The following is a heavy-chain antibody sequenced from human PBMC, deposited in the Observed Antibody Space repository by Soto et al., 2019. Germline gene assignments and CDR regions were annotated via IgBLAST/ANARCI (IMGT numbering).Heavy chain of an antibody. CDR1: GYSFTSYW. D-gene: IGHD4-4*01. Sequence: EVQLVQSGAEVKKPGESLKISCKGSGYSFTSYWIGWVRQMPGKGLEWMGIIYPGYSDTRYSPSFQGQVTISADKSISTADLQWSSLKASDTAMYYCARRRFPGSEGYRGPFDYWGQGTLFTVSS. CDR2: IYPGYSDT. J-gene: IGHJ4*02. CDR3: ARRRFPGSEGYRGPFDY. V-gene: IGHV5-51*01.